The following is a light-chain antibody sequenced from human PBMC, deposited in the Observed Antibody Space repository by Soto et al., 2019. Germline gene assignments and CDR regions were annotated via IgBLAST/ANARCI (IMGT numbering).Light chain of an antibody. Sequence: DIHTTQSPPSLSASVGDRVTTTSPASQSISSYLAWYQQKPGQPPKLLFYWASSRESGVTDRFSGSGSGTDFTLTISSMQAEDVAVYYCQPYHSSLPAFGQGTQLDIK. V-gene: IGKV4-1*01. CDR1: QSISSY. J-gene: IGKJ1*01. CDR3: QPYHSSLPA. CDR2: WAS.